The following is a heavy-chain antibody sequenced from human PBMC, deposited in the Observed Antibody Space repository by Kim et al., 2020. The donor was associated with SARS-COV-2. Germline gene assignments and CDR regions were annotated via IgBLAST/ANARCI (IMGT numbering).Heavy chain of an antibody. CDR1: GFTFSSYW. V-gene: IGHV3-74*01. D-gene: IGHD2-15*01. Sequence: GGSLRLSCAASGFTFSSYWMHWVRQAPGKGLVWVSRINGAESSTAYADSVKGRFTISRDNAKNLLYLQMNSLRAEDTAVYHCARKDCSGGSCAFDPWGQG. CDR3: ARKDCSGGSCAFDP. CDR2: INGAESST. J-gene: IGHJ5*02.